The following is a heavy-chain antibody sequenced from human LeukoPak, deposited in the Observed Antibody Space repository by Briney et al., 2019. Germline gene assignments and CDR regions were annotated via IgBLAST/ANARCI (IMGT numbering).Heavy chain of an antibody. Sequence: PGGSLRLSCAASGFTFSNYAMSWVRQAPGKGLEWVSGVSGSGGVTYHAESVKGRFTISRDNSKNTLHLQMNSLRAEDTAVYYCARSNYYTVDVWGQGTAVTVSS. CDR3: ARSNYYTVDV. CDR2: VSGSGGVT. CDR1: GFTFSNYA. V-gene: IGHV3-23*01. J-gene: IGHJ6*02. D-gene: IGHD1-26*01.